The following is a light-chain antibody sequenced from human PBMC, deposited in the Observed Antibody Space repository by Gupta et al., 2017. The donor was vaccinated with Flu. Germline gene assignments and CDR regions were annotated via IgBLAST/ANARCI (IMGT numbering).Light chain of an antibody. CDR1: ALPQQY. J-gene: IGLJ1*01. CDR3: QSADNSDTYV. V-gene: IGLV3-25*03. Sequence: SYELTQPPSVSVSPAQTAWITCSGRALPQQYAYWYQQKPGQAPVLLIYKDTNRPSGIPERFSGSTSGTTVTLTISGVQAEDEADYYCQSADNSDTYVFGTGTKVTVL. CDR2: KDT.